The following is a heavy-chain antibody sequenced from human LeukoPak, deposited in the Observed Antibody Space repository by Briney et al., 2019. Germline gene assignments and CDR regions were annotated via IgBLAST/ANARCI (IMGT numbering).Heavy chain of an antibody. CDR1: VFTFSPYA. J-gene: IGHJ4*02. V-gene: IGHV3-30-3*01. CDR2: ISYDGSNT. Sequence: PGGSLRLSCAASVFTFSPYAMHWVRQAPGKGLEWVAVISYDGSNTYYADSVKGRFTISRDDSKNTLYLQMNSLRTDDTAVYYCARTVKWLSPHFDYWGQGTLVTVSS. D-gene: IGHD3-22*01. CDR3: ARTVKWLSPHFDY.